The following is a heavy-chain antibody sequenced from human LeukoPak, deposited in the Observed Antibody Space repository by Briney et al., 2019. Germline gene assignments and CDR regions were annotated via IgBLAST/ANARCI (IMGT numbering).Heavy chain of an antibody. V-gene: IGHV3-20*04. CDR2: INWNGGST. CDR1: GFTFDDYG. CDR3: GRESVDYYDSSGYYSTDAFDI. Sequence: RPGGSLRLSCAASGFTFDDYGMSWVRQAPGKGLEWVSGINWNGGSTGYADSVKGRFTISRDNAKNSLYLQMNSLRAEDTALYYCGRESVDYYDSSGYYSTDAFDIWGQGTMVTVSS. J-gene: IGHJ3*02. D-gene: IGHD3-22*01.